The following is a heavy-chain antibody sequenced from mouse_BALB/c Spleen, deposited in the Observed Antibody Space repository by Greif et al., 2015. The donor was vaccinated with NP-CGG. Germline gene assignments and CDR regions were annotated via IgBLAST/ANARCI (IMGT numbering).Heavy chain of an antibody. CDR2: IDPSDSYT. V-gene: IGHV1-69*02. CDR1: GYTFTSYW. Sequence: VKLQESGAELVKPGASVKLSCKASGYTFTSYWMHWVKQRPGQGLEWIGEIDPSDSYTNYNQKFKGKATLTVDKSSSTAYMQLSSLTSEDSAVYYCASHWYDLAWFAYWGQGTLVTVSA. J-gene: IGHJ3*01. D-gene: IGHD2-14*01. CDR3: ASHWYDLAWFAY.